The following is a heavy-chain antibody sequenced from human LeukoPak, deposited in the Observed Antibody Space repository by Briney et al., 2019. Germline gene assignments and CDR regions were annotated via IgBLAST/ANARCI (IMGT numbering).Heavy chain of an antibody. J-gene: IGHJ6*02. CDR2: IYYSGST. D-gene: IGHD1-26*01. CDR3: ASTSGGIVGATLAYYGMDV. CDR1: GYSISSGYY. V-gene: IGHV4-38-2*02. Sequence: SETLSLTCTVSGYSISSGYYWGWIRQPPGKGLEWIGYIYYSGSTNYNPSLKGRVTISVDTSKNQFSLKLSSVTAADTAVYYCASTSGGIVGATLAYYGMDVWGQGTTVTVSS.